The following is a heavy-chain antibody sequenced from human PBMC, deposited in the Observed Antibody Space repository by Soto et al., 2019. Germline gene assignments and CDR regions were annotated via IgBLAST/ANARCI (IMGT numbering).Heavy chain of an antibody. CDR1: GGSTGSLAYY. J-gene: IGHJ5*02. Sequence: QLQLQESGPGLVEPSETLSLTCTVSGGSTGSLAYYWAWIRQPPGRGLEWIGSIYYSGSIYHNPSLKSRVTMSVDTSKNHFSLYMTSVTAADTAIYYCARQSVMNWFDPWGQGTLVTVAS. CDR3: ARQSVMNWFDP. D-gene: IGHD2-8*01. CDR2: IYYSGSI. V-gene: IGHV4-39*01.